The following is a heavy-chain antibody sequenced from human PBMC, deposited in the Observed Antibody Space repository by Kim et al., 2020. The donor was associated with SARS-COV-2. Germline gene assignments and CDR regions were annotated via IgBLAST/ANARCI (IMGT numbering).Heavy chain of an antibody. Sequence: QGRVTMTRDTSTSTVYMELSSLRSEDTAVYYCARDGAAAGTSNYYYGMDVWGQGTTVTVSS. CDR3: ARDGAAAGTSNYYYGMDV. J-gene: IGHJ6*02. V-gene: IGHV1-46*01. D-gene: IGHD6-13*01.